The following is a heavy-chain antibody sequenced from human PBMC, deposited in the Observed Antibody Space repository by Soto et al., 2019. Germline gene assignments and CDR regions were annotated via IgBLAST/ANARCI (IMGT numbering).Heavy chain of an antibody. Sequence: TETLSLTCSVSGGSISSYYWSWIRQPPGKGLEWIGYIYYGGSSNYNPSLRSRVTISVDPSKNQFSLNVNSVTAADTALYYCARGWNPTFFDFWGQGALVTVSS. V-gene: IGHV4-59*01. CDR3: ARGWNPTFFDF. CDR1: GGSISSYY. CDR2: IYYGGSS. D-gene: IGHD1-1*01. J-gene: IGHJ4*02.